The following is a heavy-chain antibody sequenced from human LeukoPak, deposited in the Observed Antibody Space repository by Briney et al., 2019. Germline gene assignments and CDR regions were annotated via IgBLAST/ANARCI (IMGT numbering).Heavy chain of an antibody. CDR1: GGSISSYY. Sequence: SETLSLTCTVSGGSISSYYWSWIRQPPGKGLAWIGYIYYSGSTNYNPSLKSRVTISVDTSKNQFSLKLSSVTAADTAVYYCASITMVRGVILFDYWGQGTLVTVSS. D-gene: IGHD3-10*01. CDR3: ASITMVRGVILFDY. J-gene: IGHJ4*02. V-gene: IGHV4-59*01. CDR2: IYYSGST.